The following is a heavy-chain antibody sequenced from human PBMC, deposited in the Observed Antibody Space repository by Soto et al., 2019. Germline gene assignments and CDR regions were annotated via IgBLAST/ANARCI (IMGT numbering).Heavy chain of an antibody. CDR3: ARDRENTAMVRYWLDP. D-gene: IGHD5-18*01. V-gene: IGHV3-33*01. CDR2: IWYDGSNK. J-gene: IGHJ5*02. Sequence: QVQLVESGGGVVQPGRSLRLSCAASGFTFSSYGMHWVRQAPGKGLEWVAVIWYDGSNKYYADSVKGRFTISRDNSKNTLYLQMNSLRAEDTAVYYCARDRENTAMVRYWLDPWGQGTLVTVSS. CDR1: GFTFSSYG.